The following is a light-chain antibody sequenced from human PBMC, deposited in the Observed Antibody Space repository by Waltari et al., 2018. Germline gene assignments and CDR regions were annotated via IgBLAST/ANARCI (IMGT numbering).Light chain of an antibody. CDR3: ATWDSSLSAGA. V-gene: IGLV1-51*01. CDR1: SSNIGNNY. CDR2: DID. J-gene: IGLJ1*01. Sequence: QSVLTQPPSVSAAPGQKVTISCSGSSSNIGNNYVSWYQQIPGTAPKLLIYDIDKRPAGTPDRFSGSRSGTSATLGITGLQTGDEADYYFATWDSSLSAGAFGPGTKVTVL.